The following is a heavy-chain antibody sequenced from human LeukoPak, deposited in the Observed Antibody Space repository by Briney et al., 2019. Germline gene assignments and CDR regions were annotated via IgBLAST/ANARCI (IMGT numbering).Heavy chain of an antibody. J-gene: IGHJ4*02. CDR2: ISSSSSYI. V-gene: IGHV3-21*01. D-gene: IGHD5-18*01. Sequence: GGSLRLSCAASGFTFSSYSMNWVRQAPGKGLEWVSSISSSSSYIYYADSVRGRFTISRDNAKNSLYLQMNSLRAEDTAVYYCARARWIQLWSYYFDYWGQGTLVTVSS. CDR3: ARARWIQLWSYYFDY. CDR1: GFTFSSYS.